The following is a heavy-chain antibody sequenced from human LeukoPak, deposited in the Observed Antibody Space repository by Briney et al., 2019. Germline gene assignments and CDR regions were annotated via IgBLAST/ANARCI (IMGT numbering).Heavy chain of an antibody. CDR2: INQSGGT. V-gene: IGHV4-34*01. CDR1: GGSFSDYS. CDR3: ARDLEGDAFDI. J-gene: IGHJ3*02. D-gene: IGHD3-3*01. Sequence: PSETLSLTCAVYGGSFSDYSWTWIRQPPGKGLEWIGEINQSGGTNHNPSLMSRVIMSVDTSKNQFSLKLSSVTAADTAVYYCARDLEGDAFDIWGQGTMVTVSS.